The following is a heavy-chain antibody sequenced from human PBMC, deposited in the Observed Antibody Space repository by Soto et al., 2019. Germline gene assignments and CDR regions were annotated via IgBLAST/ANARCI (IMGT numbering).Heavy chain of an antibody. D-gene: IGHD5-18*01. V-gene: IGHV3-9*01. CDR1: GFTFDDYV. J-gene: IGHJ4*02. Sequence: GGSLRLSCAASGFTFDDYVMHWVRQAPGKGLEWVASVNWNGRTTLYAAAVKGRFSVSRDNGKNSLYLEMTSLRPNDTALYFCAKASEYNYALDHWGQGILVTVSS. CDR3: AKASEYNYALDH. CDR2: VNWNGRTT.